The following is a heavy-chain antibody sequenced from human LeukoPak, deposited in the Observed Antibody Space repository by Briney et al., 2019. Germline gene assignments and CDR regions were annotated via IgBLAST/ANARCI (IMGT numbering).Heavy chain of an antibody. V-gene: IGHV3-23*01. CDR1: GFTFSSYA. Sequence: PGGSLRLSCAASGFTFSSYAMSWVRQAPGKGLAWVSAISGSGGSTYYADSVEGRFTISRDNSKNTLYLQMNSLRAEDTAVYYCAKNGYSSGWLLFNWFDPWGQGTLVTVSS. CDR2: ISGSGGST. CDR3: AKNGYSSGWLLFNWFDP. D-gene: IGHD6-19*01. J-gene: IGHJ5*02.